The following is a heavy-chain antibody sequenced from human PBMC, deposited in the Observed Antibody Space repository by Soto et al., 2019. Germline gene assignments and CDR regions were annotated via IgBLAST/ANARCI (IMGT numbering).Heavy chain of an antibody. CDR2: INAGNGNT. V-gene: IGHV1-3*01. CDR1: GYTFTSYA. D-gene: IGHD2-15*01. Sequence: QVQLVQSGAEVKKPGASVKVSCKASGYTFTSYAMHWVRQAPGQRLEWMGWINAGNGNTKYSQKFQGRVTITRDTSASTAYMELSSLRSEDTAVYYCAREAYCSGGSCDFPYFDYWGQGTLVTVSS. CDR3: AREAYCSGGSCDFPYFDY. J-gene: IGHJ4*02.